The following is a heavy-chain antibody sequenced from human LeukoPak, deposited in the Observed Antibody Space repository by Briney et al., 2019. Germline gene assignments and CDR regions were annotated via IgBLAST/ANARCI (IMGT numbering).Heavy chain of an antibody. D-gene: IGHD5-12*01. CDR1: GYTFTSYG. V-gene: IGHV1-18*01. CDR3: ARDLYSGYVADLDY. J-gene: IGHJ4*02. CDR2: ISAYNGNT. Sequence: GASVKVSCQASGYTFTSYGISWVRQAPGQGLEWMGWISAYNGNTNYAQKLQGRVTMTTDTSTSTAYMELRSLRSDDTAVYYCARDLYSGYVADLDYWGQGTLVTVSS.